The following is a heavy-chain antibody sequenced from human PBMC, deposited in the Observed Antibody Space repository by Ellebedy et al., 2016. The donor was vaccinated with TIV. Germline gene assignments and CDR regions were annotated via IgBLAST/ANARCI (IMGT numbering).Heavy chain of an antibody. Sequence: GESLKISCTASGITFSTHNLHWVRHAPGKGLELVAVIGHDGSNKYYAASLEGRFTISRDNSKNKLYLQMNSRRPDDTAVYYCARVGWDLVAASDVWGHGTMVTVSS. CDR1: GITFSTHN. D-gene: IGHD1-26*01. V-gene: IGHV3-33*01. J-gene: IGHJ3*01. CDR3: ARVGWDLVAASDV. CDR2: IGHDGSNK.